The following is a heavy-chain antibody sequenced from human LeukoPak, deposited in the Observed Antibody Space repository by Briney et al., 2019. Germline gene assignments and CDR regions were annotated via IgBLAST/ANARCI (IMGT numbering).Heavy chain of an antibody. CDR3: ARSSSPSGGWFDP. J-gene: IGHJ5*02. CDR1: GFTFSSYG. V-gene: IGHV3-33*01. Sequence: GGSLRLSCAASGFTFSSYGMHWVRQAPGKGLEWVAAIWYDGSNKYYADSVKGRFTISRDNSKNTLYLQMNSLRAEDTAVYYYARSSSPSGGWFDPWGQGTLVTVSS. D-gene: IGHD6-13*01. CDR2: IWYDGSNK.